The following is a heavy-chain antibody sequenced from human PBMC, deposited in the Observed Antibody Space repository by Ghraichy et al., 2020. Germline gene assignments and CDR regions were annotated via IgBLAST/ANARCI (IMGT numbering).Heavy chain of an antibody. D-gene: IGHD3-16*01. Sequence: ASVKVSCKASGYAFNNYGINWVRQAPGQGLEWMGWINTHDDNTDLAQRFQGRVTLTTDTSTRTAYMELRSLRSYDTAMYYCARSSLRFGNVAFWGQGILVTVSS. CDR3: ARSSLRFGNVAF. CDR2: INTHDDNT. J-gene: IGHJ4*02. CDR1: GYAFNNYG. V-gene: IGHV1-18*01.